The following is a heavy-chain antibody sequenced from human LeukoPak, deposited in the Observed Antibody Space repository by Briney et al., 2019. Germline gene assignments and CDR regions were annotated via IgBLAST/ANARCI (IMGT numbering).Heavy chain of an antibody. J-gene: IGHJ6*03. V-gene: IGHV3-74*01. CDR3: ARAHYYYYTDV. CDR2: INSDGSST. CDR1: GFTFSSYW. Sequence: PGGSLRLSCAASGFTFSSYWMHWVRQAPGKGLVWVSRINSDGSSTSYADSVKGRFTISRDNAKNTLYLQMNSLRAEDTAVYYCARAHYYYYTDVWGKGTTVTVSS.